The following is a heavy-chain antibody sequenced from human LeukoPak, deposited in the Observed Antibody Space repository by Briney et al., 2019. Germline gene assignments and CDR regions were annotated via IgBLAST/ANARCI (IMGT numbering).Heavy chain of an antibody. CDR3: ARVYGGYYYDNYYFDY. CDR2: INSDGSST. CDR1: GFTFDDYG. V-gene: IGHV3-74*01. J-gene: IGHJ4*02. D-gene: IGHD3-22*01. Sequence: GGSLRLSCAASGFTFDDYGMSWVRQAPGKGLVWVSRINSDGSSTNYADSVKGRFTISRDNAKNTLYLQMNSLRAEDTAVYYCARVYGGYYYDNYYFDYWGQGTLVTVSS.